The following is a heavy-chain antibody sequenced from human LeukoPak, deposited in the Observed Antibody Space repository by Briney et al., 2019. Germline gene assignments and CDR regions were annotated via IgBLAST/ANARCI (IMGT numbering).Heavy chain of an antibody. Sequence: ASVKVSCKASGYTFTDNYLHWVRQAPGQGLEWMGMIYPRDGSTSYAQNFQGRVTVTRDTSTTTVHMELRGLRSEDTAVYYCARDQEGFDYWGQGTVVTVSS. V-gene: IGHV1-46*01. CDR2: IYPRDGST. J-gene: IGHJ4*02. CDR1: GYTFTDNY. CDR3: ARDQEGFDY.